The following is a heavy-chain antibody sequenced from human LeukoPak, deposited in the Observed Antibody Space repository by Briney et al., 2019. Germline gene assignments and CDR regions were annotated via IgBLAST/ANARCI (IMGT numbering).Heavy chain of an antibody. V-gene: IGHV4-59*08. D-gene: IGHD1-26*01. J-gene: IGHJ3*02. CDR2: IYCSGST. CDR1: GGSISSYY. CDR3: ARGGLSGSYYYSDAFDI. Sequence: PSETLSLTCTVSGGSISSYYWSWIRQPPGKGLEWIGYIYCSGSTNYNPSLKSRVTISVDTSKNQFSLKLSSVTAADTAVYYCARGGLSGSYYYSDAFDIWGQGTMVTVSS.